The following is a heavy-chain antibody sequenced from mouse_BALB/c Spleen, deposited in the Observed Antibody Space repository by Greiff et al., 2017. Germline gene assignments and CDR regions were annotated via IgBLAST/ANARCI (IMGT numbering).Heavy chain of an antibody. J-gene: IGHJ4*01. Sequence: EVNVVESGGGLVQPGGSRKLSCAASGFTFSSFGMHWVRQAPEKGLEWVAYISSGSSTIYYADTVKGRFTISRDNPKNTLFLQMTSLRSEDTAMYYCARGYLTTVVGAMDYWGQGTSVTVSS. V-gene: IGHV5-17*02. CDR1: GFTFSSFG. CDR2: ISSGSSTI. D-gene: IGHD1-1*01. CDR3: ARGYLTTVVGAMDY.